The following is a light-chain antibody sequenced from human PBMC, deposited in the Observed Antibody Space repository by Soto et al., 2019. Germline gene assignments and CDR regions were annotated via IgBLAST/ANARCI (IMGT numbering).Light chain of an antibody. CDR3: QQYNTYLYT. CDR1: QSISKH. V-gene: IGKV1-5*01. J-gene: IGKJ5*01. Sequence: DIQMTQSPPTLSASVEDRDTITCRASQSISKHLAWYQQKPGKAPKILIHDASSLESGVPSRFSGSGSGTEFTLTISSLQPDDLATYYCQQYNTYLYTFGQGTRLEIK. CDR2: DAS.